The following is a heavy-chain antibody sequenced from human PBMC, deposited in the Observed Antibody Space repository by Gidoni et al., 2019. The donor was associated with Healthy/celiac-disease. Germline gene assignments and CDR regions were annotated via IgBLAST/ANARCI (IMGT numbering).Heavy chain of an antibody. CDR1: GFTASSNY. V-gene: IGHV3-66*01. J-gene: IGHJ6*03. D-gene: IGHD7-27*01. CDR2: IYSGGST. Sequence: EVQLVESGGGLVQPGGSLRLSCAASGFTASSNYMSWVRQAPGKGLEWVSVIYSGGSTYYADSVKGRFTISRDNSKNTLYLQMNSLRAEDTAVYYCARRGQTGDRRYYYYYMDVWGKGTTVTVSS. CDR3: ARRGQTGDRRYYYYYMDV.